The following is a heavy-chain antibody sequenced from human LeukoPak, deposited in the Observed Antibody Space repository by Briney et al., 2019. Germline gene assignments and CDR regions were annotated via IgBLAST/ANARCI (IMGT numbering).Heavy chain of an antibody. Sequence: ASVKVSCKASGYTFTSYDINWVRQATGQGLEWMGWMNPNSGNTGYAQKFQGRVPITRNTSISTAYMELSSLRSEDTAVYYCARADYDFWSGYYYNWFDPWGQGTLVTVSS. CDR3: ARADYDFWSGYYYNWFDP. CDR2: MNPNSGNT. V-gene: IGHV1-8*03. J-gene: IGHJ5*02. D-gene: IGHD3-3*01. CDR1: GYTFTSYD.